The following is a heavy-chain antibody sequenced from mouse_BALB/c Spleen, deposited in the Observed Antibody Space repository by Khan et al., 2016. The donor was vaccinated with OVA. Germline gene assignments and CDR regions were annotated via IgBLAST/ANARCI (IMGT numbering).Heavy chain of an antibody. D-gene: IGHD1-1*01. CDR3: AKFTPDYYSMDY. J-gene: IGHJ4*01. Sequence: VQLVESGPGLVAPSQSLSITCTVSGFSLTSYGVNWVRQPPGKGLEWLGVIWGDGNTNYHSALISRLIISKDNSKSQVFLKLNSLQTGDTATYYCAKFTPDYYSMDYWGQGTSVTVSS. CDR1: GFSLTSYG. CDR2: IWGDGNT. V-gene: IGHV2-3*01.